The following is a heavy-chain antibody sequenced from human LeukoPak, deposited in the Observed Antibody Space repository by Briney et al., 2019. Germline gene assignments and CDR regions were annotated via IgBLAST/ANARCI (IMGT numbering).Heavy chain of an antibody. CDR2: IYYSGST. Sequence: TLSLTCTVSGGSISSGGYYWSWIRQHPGKGLEWIGYIYYSGSTYYNPSLKSRVTMSVDTSKNQFSLKLSSVPAADTAVYYCARVLVTMVRGVWWFDPWGQGTLVTVSS. J-gene: IGHJ5*02. CDR3: ARVLVTMVRGVWWFDP. D-gene: IGHD3-10*01. CDR1: GGSISSGGYY. V-gene: IGHV4-31*03.